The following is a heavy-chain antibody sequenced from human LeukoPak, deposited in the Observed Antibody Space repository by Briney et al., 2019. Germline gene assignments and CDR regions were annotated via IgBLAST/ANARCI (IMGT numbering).Heavy chain of an antibody. J-gene: IGHJ6*02. CDR3: ARYSGYDPYYYYGMDV. Sequence: ASVKVSCKASGYTFTGYGISWERQAPGQGLEWMGWISAYNGNTNYAQKLQGRVTMTTDTSTSTAYMELRSLRSDDTAVYYCARYSGYDPYYYYGMDVWGQGTTVTVSS. D-gene: IGHD5-12*01. CDR2: ISAYNGNT. V-gene: IGHV1-18*01. CDR1: GYTFTGYG.